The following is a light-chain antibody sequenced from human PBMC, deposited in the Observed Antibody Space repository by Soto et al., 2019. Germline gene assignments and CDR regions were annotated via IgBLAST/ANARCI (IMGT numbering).Light chain of an antibody. V-gene: IGKV3-20*01. J-gene: IGKJ1*01. CDR3: QQYMSSVT. CDR2: GAS. Sequence: EIVLTQSPGSLSLSPGQRATLSCRASQSVDSTFFAWYQKKPGQAPRLLIYGASKRDTGVPDTFSGSGSGTEFTLTISRLEPEDLAVYYCQQYMSSVTFGQGTKVEI. CDR1: QSVDSTF.